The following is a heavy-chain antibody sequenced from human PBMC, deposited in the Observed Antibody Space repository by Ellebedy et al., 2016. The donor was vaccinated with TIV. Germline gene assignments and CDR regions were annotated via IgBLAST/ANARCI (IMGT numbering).Heavy chain of an antibody. J-gene: IGHJ5*02. Sequence: SETLSLXXTVSGGSVSSGSHYWNWIRQPPGKGLEWIGYIYYSGNTNYNPSLKSRVTISVDTSKNQFSLKLSSVTAADTAIYYCARDLGGYGDGWFDPWGQGSLVTVSS. D-gene: IGHD4-17*01. V-gene: IGHV4-61*01. CDR1: GGSVSSGSHY. CDR2: IYYSGNT. CDR3: ARDLGGYGDGWFDP.